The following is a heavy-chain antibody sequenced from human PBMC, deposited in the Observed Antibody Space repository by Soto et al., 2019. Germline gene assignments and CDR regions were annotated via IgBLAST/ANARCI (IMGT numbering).Heavy chain of an antibody. Sequence: AASVKVSCKASGYTFTSYGISWVRQAPGQGLEWMGWMNANNGNTNYAQKFQGRVTMTRNTSISTAYMELSSLRSEDTAVYYCARGRTAAPSYYYYYMDVWGKGTTVTVSS. CDR3: ARGRTAAPSYYYYYMDV. CDR2: MNANNGNT. J-gene: IGHJ6*03. V-gene: IGHV1-8*02. CDR1: GYTFTSYG. D-gene: IGHD6-13*01.